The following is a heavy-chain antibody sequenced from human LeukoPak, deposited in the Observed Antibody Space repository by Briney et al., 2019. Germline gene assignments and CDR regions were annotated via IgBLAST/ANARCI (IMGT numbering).Heavy chain of an antibody. CDR1: GFTFSSYA. CDR2: ISYDGSNK. D-gene: IGHD5-12*01. V-gene: IGHV3-30-3*01. CDR3: ARARKAMATIPVY. Sequence: GGSLRLSFAASGFTFSSYAMHWVRQAPGKGLEWVAVISYDGSNKYYADSVKGRFTISRDNSKNTLYLQMNSLRAEDTAVYYCARARKAMATIPVYWGQGTLVTVSS. J-gene: IGHJ4*02.